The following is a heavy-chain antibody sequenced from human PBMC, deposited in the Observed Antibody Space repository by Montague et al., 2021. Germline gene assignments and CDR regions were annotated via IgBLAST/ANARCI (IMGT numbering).Heavy chain of an antibody. D-gene: IGHD2-15*01. J-gene: IGHJ5*02. CDR2: IYYNGST. Sequence: SETLSLTCTVSGGSTSSTSYYWGWISQPPGKELEFIGVIYYNGSTYHNPSLKSRVTVSIDTSKNQFSLKLISVTAADTAVYFCARSLYCKGGSCYSGFDPWGQGTLVTVSA. CDR1: GGSTSSTSYY. CDR3: ARSLYCKGGSCYSGFDP. V-gene: IGHV4-39*01.